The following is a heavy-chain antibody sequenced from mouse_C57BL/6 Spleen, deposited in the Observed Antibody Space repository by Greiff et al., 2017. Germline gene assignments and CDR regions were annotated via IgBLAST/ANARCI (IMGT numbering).Heavy chain of an antibody. CDR3: ARWDYGNYLYAMDY. D-gene: IGHD2-1*01. V-gene: IGHV1-50*01. CDR2: IDPSDSYT. CDR1: GYTFTSYW. Sequence: QVQLQQPGAELVKPGASVKLSCKASGYTFTSYWMQWVKQRPGQGLEWIGEIDPSDSYTNYNQKFKGKATLTVDTSSSTAYMQLSSLTSEDSAVYYCARWDYGNYLYAMDYWGQGTSVTVSS. J-gene: IGHJ4*01.